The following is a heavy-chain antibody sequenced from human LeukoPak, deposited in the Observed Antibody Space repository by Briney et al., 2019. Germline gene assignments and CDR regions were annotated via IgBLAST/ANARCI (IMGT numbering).Heavy chain of an antibody. D-gene: IGHD5-24*01. CDR3: AKDVGTPRYNLDY. V-gene: IGHV3-30*02. Sequence: GGSLRLSCAASGFTFSDYDMHWVRQAPGKGLEWVAFMRYDGSNKYYAESVKGRFTISRDNSKNTLYLQMSSLRAEDTAVFYCAKDVGTPRYNLDYLGQGTLVIVSS. CDR2: MRYDGSNK. CDR1: GFTFSDYD. J-gene: IGHJ4*02.